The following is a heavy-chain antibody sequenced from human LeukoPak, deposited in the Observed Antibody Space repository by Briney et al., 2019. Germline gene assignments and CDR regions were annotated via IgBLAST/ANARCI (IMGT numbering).Heavy chain of an antibody. V-gene: IGHV4-34*01. CDR1: GGSFSGYY. J-gene: IGHJ4*02. CDR2: INHSGST. Sequence: NPSETLSLTCAVYGGSFSGYYWSWIRQPPGKGLEWIGEINHSGSTNYNPSLKSRVTISVDTSKNQFSLKLSPVTAADTAVYYCARGSGYWGQGTLVTVSS. D-gene: IGHD1-26*01. CDR3: ARGSGY.